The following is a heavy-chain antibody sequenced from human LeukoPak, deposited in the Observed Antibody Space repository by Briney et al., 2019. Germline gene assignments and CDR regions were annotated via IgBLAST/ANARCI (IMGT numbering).Heavy chain of an antibody. J-gene: IGHJ5*02. V-gene: IGHV3-7*01. CDR2: IKKTGSET. CDR1: GFTFGHFW. Sequence: GGSLRLSCAASGFTFGHFWMSWVRQAPGKGLEWVAYIKKTGSETYYVDSVKGRFTITRVNSKNTLYLQMNSLRAEDTAVYYCARDFDSSWYGGNWFDPWGQGTLVTVSS. CDR3: ARDFDSSWYGGNWFDP. D-gene: IGHD6-13*01.